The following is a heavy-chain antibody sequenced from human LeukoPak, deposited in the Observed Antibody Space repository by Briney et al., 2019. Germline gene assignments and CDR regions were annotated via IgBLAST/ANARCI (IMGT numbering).Heavy chain of an antibody. Sequence: PGGSLRLSCAASGFTFSSYAMHWVRQAPGKGLEWVSLISGDGGSTYYGDSVKGRFTISRDNSKNSLYLQMNSLGTEDTALYYCAKDSSGYYYVFQHWGQGTLVTVSS. J-gene: IGHJ1*01. D-gene: IGHD3-22*01. CDR2: ISGDGGST. CDR3: AKDSSGYYYVFQH. CDR1: GFTFSSYA. V-gene: IGHV3-43*02.